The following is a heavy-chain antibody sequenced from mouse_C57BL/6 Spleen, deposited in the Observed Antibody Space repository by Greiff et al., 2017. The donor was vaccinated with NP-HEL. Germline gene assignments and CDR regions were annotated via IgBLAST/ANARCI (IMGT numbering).Heavy chain of an antibody. V-gene: IGHV1-63*01. Sequence: QVQLQQSGAELVRPGTSVKMSCKASGYTFTNYWIGWAKQRPGHGLEWIGDIYPGGGYTNYNQKFKGKATLTVDTSSSTAYMQLSSLTSEDSAVYYCARSGAYWYFDVWGTGTTVTVSS. J-gene: IGHJ1*03. CDR2: IYPGGGYT. CDR1: GYTFTNYW. CDR3: ARSGAYWYFDV. D-gene: IGHD3-1*01.